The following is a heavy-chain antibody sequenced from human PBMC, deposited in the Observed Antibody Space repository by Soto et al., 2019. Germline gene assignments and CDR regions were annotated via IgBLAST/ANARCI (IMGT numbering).Heavy chain of an antibody. CDR1: GYTFTSYD. V-gene: IGHV1-8*01. CDR3: ASVTYYDFWSGYYTGGMDV. D-gene: IGHD3-3*01. CDR2: MNPNSGNT. J-gene: IGHJ6*02. Sequence: ASVKVSCKXSGYTFTSYDINWVRQATGQGLEWMGWMNPNSGNTGYAQKFQGRVTMTRNTSISTAYMELSSLRSEDTAVYYCASVTYYDFWSGYYTGGMDVWGQGTTVTVSS.